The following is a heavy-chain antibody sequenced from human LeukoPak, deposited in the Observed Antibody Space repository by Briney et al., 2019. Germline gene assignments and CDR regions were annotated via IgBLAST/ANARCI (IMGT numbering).Heavy chain of an antibody. V-gene: IGHV3-23*01. CDR2: IDKIGVGT. CDR3: AKDYVVGSIDY. D-gene: IGHD2-21*01. CDR1: GFTFSSSA. Sequence: PGGSLRLSCAASGFTFSSSAVSWIRQAPGKGLEWVSSIDKIGVGTYYADSVRGRFTISRDNSKNTLFLQMNSLRAEDSAVYYCAKDYVVGSIDYWGQGTLVTVSS. J-gene: IGHJ4*02.